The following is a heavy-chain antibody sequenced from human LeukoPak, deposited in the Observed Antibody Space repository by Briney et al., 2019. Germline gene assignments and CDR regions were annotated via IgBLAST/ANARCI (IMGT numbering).Heavy chain of an antibody. CDR3: ATLIGDPDFYYFDY. J-gene: IGHJ4*02. Sequence: GESLKISCKGSGYTFTNSWIAWVRQKPGKGLEWMGIIYPGDSDTRYSPSFQGQVTISADKSISTAYLQWSSLKASDTAMYYCATLIGDPDFYYFDYWGQGTLVTVSS. D-gene: IGHD4-17*01. CDR1: GYTFTNSW. CDR2: IYPGDSDT. V-gene: IGHV5-51*01.